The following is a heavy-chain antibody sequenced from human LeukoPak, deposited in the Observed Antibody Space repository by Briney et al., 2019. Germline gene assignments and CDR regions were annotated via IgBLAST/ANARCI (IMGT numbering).Heavy chain of an antibody. J-gene: IGHJ4*02. V-gene: IGHV1-2*02. CDR1: GYTFTGYY. Sequence: ASVRVSCTASGYTFTGYYMHWVRQAPGQGLEWMGWINPNSGGTNYAQKFQGRVTMTRDTSISTAYMELSRLRSDDTAVYYCARVVAPKSDAFDYWGQGTLVTVSS. CDR3: ARVVAPKSDAFDY. CDR2: INPNSGGT. D-gene: IGHD2-2*01.